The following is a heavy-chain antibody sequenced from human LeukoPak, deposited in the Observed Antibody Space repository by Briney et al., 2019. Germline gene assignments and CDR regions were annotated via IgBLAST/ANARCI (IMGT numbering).Heavy chain of an antibody. D-gene: IGHD5-12*01. CDR3: ARDLPPPGLNSGYGVYYYYGMDV. V-gene: IGHV1-69*13. CDR1: GGTFSSYA. J-gene: IGHJ6*02. CDR2: IIPIFGTA. Sequence: SVKVSCKASGGTFSSYAISWVRQAPGQGLEWMGGIIPIFGTANYAQKFQGRVTITADESTSTAYMELSSLRSEDTAVYYCARDLPPPGLNSGYGVYYYYGMDVWGQGTTVTVSS.